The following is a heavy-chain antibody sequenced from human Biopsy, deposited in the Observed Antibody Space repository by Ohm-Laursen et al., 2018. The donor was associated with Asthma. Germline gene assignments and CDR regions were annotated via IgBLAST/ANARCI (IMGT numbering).Heavy chain of an antibody. J-gene: IGHJ4*02. V-gene: IGHV4-39*01. D-gene: IGHD7-27*01. CDR1: GGSMSSSSYY. CDR3: ARHWDWGSFFDY. CDR2: ISYTGSA. Sequence: SDTLSLTCAVSGGSMSSSSYYWGWIRQPPGKGLEWMGRISYTGSAYHNPSLKSRVTISVDTSKNHFSLKLSSVTAADTAVYYCARHWDWGSFFDYWGQGTPVTVSS.